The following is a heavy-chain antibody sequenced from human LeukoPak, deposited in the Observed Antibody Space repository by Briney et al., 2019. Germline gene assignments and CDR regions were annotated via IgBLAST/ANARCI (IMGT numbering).Heavy chain of an antibody. CDR1: GGTFSSYA. Sequence: SVTVSCTASGGTFSSYAISWVRQAPGQGLEWMGRIIPIFGIANYAQKFQGRVTITADKSTSTAYMELSSLRSEDTAVYYCAKTGDLYYYYGMDVWGQGTTVTVSS. CDR3: AKTGDLYYYYGMDV. CDR2: IIPIFGIA. J-gene: IGHJ6*02. V-gene: IGHV1-69*17. D-gene: IGHD7-27*01.